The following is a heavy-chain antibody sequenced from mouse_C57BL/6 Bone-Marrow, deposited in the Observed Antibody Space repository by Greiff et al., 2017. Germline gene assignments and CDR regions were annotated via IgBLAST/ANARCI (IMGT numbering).Heavy chain of an antibody. Sequence: EVQLQQSGPVLVKPGASVKMSCKASGYTFTDYYMNWVKQSHGKSLEWIGVINPYNGGTSYNQKFKGKATLTVDKSSSTAYMELNSLTSEDSAVYYCARSMVTGGFAYWGQGTLVTVSA. CDR1: GYTFTDYY. V-gene: IGHV1-19*01. J-gene: IGHJ3*01. CDR3: ARSMVTGGFAY. D-gene: IGHD2-2*01. CDR2: INPYNGGT.